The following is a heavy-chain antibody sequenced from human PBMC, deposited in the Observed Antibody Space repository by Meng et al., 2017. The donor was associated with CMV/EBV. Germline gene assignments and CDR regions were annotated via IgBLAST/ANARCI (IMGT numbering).Heavy chain of an antibody. J-gene: IGHJ6*02. CDR1: GFTFDDYA. CDR2: ISWNSGSI. V-gene: IGHV3-9*01. Sequence: SLKISCAASGFTFDDYAMHWVRQAPGKGLEWVSGISWNSGSIGYADSVKGRFTISRDNAKNTLYLQMNSLRAEDTAVYYCARDGDGMSHLLAVAYYYYGMDVWGQGTTVTVSS. CDR3: ARDGDGMSHLLAVAYYYYGMDV. D-gene: IGHD6-19*01.